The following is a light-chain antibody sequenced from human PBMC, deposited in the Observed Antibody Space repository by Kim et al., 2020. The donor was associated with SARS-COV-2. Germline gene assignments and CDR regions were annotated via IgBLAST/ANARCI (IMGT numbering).Light chain of an antibody. V-gene: IGLV3-9*01. CDR3: QGGESSTVV. CDR2: RDT. J-gene: IGLJ2*01. CDR1: NSGRKD. Sequence: GAPGKTARITCGGNNSGRKDGQGDQQKRGRAPVLVSYRDTNRPSGIPERFWGSSAGNTASLTISRAQGGDEADYFGQGGESSTVVFGGGTQVTVL.